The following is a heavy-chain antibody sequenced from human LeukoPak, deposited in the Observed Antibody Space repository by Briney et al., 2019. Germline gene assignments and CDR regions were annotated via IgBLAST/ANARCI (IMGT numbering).Heavy chain of an antibody. CDR2: IRYDGSYK. D-gene: IGHD3-9*01. CDR1: GITFSSYG. CDR3: AKDPPVNYDILTGYIDY. J-gene: IGHJ4*02. V-gene: IGHV3-30*02. Sequence: GGSLRLSCTASGITFSSYGMHWVRQAPGKGLEWVAFIRYDGSYKYYADSVKGRFTISRDNSKNTLYLQMNSLRADDTAVYYCAKDPPVNYDILTGYIDYWGQGTLVTVSS.